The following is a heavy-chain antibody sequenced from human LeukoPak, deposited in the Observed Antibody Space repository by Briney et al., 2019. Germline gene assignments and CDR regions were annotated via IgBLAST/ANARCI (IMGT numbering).Heavy chain of an antibody. D-gene: IGHD2-15*01. CDR3: TRDPRGGGISDFDY. CDR2: IRSKAYGGTT. V-gene: IGHV3-49*04. J-gene: IGHJ4*02. CDR1: GFTFGDYA. Sequence: PGGSLRLSCTASGFTFGDYAMSWVRQAPGKGLEWVGFIRSKAYGGTTEYAASVKGRFTISRDDSKSIAYLQMNSLKTEDTAVYYCTRDPRGGGISDFDYWGQGTLATVSS.